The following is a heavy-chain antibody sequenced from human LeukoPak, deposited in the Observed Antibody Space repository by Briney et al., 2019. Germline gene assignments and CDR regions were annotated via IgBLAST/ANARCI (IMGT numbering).Heavy chain of an antibody. CDR3: ARSMTLQGYYGSGSPPLDY. CDR1: GGSISSSNW. D-gene: IGHD3-10*01. V-gene: IGHV4-4*02. CDR2: IYHSGST. J-gene: IGHJ4*02. Sequence: SGTLSLTCAVSGGSISSSNWWSWVRQPPGKGLEWIGEIYHSGSTNYNPSLKSRVTISVDKSKNQFSLKLSSVTAADTAVYYCARSMTLQGYYGSGSPPLDYWGQGTLVTVSS.